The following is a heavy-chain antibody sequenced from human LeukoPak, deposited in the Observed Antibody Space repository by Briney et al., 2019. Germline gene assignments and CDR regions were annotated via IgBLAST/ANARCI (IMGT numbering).Heavy chain of an antibody. CDR1: AFTFSSYA. J-gene: IGHJ4*02. CDR2: ISTSDGTT. Sequence: PGGSLRLSCAASAFTFSSYAMSWVGQAPGKGLEWVSSISTSDGTTYYADSVKGRFTISRDNSKNTLYLQMNSLRAEDAAIYYCAKGRTGFSYGYGIDYWGQGTLVTVSS. V-gene: IGHV3-23*01. D-gene: IGHD5-18*01. CDR3: AKGRTGFSYGYGIDY.